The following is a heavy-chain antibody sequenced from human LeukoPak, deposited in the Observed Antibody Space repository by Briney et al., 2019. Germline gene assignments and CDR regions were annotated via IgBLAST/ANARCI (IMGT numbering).Heavy chain of an antibody. D-gene: IGHD3-10*01. J-gene: IGHJ4*02. Sequence: PSETLSLTCTVSGYSISSGYYWGWIRQPPGKGLEWIGSIYHSGSTYYNPSLKSRVTISVDTSRNHFSLRLSSVTAADTALYYCARDRYGSGSYLDYWGQGTLVTVSS. CDR2: IYHSGST. CDR1: GYSISSGYY. V-gene: IGHV4-38-2*02. CDR3: ARDRYGSGSYLDY.